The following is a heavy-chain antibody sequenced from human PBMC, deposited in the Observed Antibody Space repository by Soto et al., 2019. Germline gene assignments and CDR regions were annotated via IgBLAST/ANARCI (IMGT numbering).Heavy chain of an antibody. V-gene: IGHV1-18*01. J-gene: IGHJ6*03. CDR1: GYTFTSYG. D-gene: IGHD3-3*01. Sequence: GASVKVSCKASGYTFTSYGISWVRQAPGQGLEWMGWISAYNGNTNYAQKLQGRVTMTTDTSTSTAYMELRSLRSDDTAVYYCARWGPEDSYYDFWSGYYGHYYYYMDVWGKGTTVTVS. CDR2: ISAYNGNT. CDR3: ARWGPEDSYYDFWSGYYGHYYYYMDV.